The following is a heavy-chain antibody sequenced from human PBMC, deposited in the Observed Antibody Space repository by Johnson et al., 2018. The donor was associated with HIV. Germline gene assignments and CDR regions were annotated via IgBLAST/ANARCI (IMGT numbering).Heavy chain of an antibody. D-gene: IGHD6-6*01. CDR1: VFTFSSYE. Sequence: VQLVESGGGFVQPGGSLRLSCAASVFTFSSYEMNWVRQAPGKGLEWVSYISSRGSTIYYADSVKGLFTISRDNAKNSLYLQMDSLRVEDTAVYYCASTRLGAFDIWGQGTMVTVSS. CDR3: ASTRLGAFDI. V-gene: IGHV3-48*03. J-gene: IGHJ3*02. CDR2: ISSRGSTI.